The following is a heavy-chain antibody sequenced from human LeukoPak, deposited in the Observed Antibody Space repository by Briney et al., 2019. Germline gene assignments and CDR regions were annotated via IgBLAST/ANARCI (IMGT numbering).Heavy chain of an antibody. CDR2: IYYSGST. Sequence: SETLSLTCTVSGGSISSSSYYWGWIRQPPGKGLEWIGSIYYSGSTYYNPSLKSRVTISVDTSKNQFSLKLSSVTAADTAVYYCARVPSQYCSGGSCYRDAFDIWGQGTMVTVSS. J-gene: IGHJ3*02. CDR1: GGSISSSSYY. CDR3: ARVPSQYCSGGSCYRDAFDI. V-gene: IGHV4-39*07. D-gene: IGHD2-15*01.